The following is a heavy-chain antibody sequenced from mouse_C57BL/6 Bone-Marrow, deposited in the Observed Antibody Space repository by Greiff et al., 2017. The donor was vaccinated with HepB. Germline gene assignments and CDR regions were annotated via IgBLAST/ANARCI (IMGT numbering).Heavy chain of an antibody. D-gene: IGHD2-3*01. CDR3: ARSWIYDGYYVGY. CDR2: IYPGDGDT. J-gene: IGHJ2*01. CDR1: GYAFSSYW. Sequence: QVQLQQSGAELVKPGASVKISCKASGYAFSSYWMNWVKQRPGKGLEWIGQIYPGDGDTNYNGKFKGKATLTADKSSSTAYMQLSSLTSEDSAVYFCARSWIYDGYYVGYWGQGTTLTVSS. V-gene: IGHV1-80*01.